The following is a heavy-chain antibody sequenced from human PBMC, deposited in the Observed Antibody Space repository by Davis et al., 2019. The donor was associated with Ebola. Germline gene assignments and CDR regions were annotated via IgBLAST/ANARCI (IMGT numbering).Heavy chain of an antibody. CDR2: ISYDGSNK. CDR1: GFTFSSYA. Sequence: PGGSLRLSCAASGFTFSSYAMHWVRQAPGKGLEWVAVISYDGSNKYYADSVKGRFTISRDNSKNTLYLQMNSLRAEDTAVYYCARDPPGPYYYMDVWGKGTTVTVSS. J-gene: IGHJ6*03. V-gene: IGHV3-30-3*01. CDR3: ARDPPGPYYYMDV.